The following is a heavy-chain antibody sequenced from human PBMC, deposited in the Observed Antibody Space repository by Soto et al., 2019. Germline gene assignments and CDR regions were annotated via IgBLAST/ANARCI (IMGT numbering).Heavy chain of an antibody. J-gene: IGHJ6*03. CDR3: ARDLPYCTNGVCYVMDV. Sequence: QVQLVESGGGVVQPGRSLRLSCAASGFTFSSYGMHWVRQAPGKGLEWVAVIWYDGSNKYYADSVKGRFTISRDNSKNTLYLQMNSLSAEDTVVYYCARDLPYCTNGVCYVMDVWGTGTTVTVSS. V-gene: IGHV3-33*01. CDR1: GFTFSSYG. D-gene: IGHD2-8*01. CDR2: IWYDGSNK.